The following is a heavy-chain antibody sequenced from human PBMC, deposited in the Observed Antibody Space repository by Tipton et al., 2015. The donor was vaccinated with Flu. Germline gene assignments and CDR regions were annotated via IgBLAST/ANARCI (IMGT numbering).Heavy chain of an antibody. CDR1: GGSLSGYS. CDR3: AINHVWGTYRAFDI. J-gene: IGHJ3*02. D-gene: IGHD3-16*01. CDR2: INHGGST. Sequence: TLSLTCAVYGGSLSGYSWSWIRQPPGKGLEWIGEINHGGSTNYNPSLKSRVTISVDTSKNQFSLKLSSVTAADTAVYYCAINHVWGTYRAFDIWGQGTMVTVSS. V-gene: IGHV4-34*01.